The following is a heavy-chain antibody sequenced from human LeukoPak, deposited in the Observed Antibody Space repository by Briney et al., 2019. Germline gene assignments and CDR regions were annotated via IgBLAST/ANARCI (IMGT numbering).Heavy chain of an antibody. CDR2: IRYDGSNK. V-gene: IGHV3-30*02. Sequence: GGSLRLSCAASGFTFSSYAMHWVRQAPGKGLEWVAFIRYDGSNKYYADSVKGRFTISRENSKNRLYLQMNSLRAEDTAVYYCARAEGYGGELDSWGQGTLVTVSS. CDR3: ARAEGYGGELDS. CDR1: GFTFSSYA. D-gene: IGHD4-23*01. J-gene: IGHJ4*02.